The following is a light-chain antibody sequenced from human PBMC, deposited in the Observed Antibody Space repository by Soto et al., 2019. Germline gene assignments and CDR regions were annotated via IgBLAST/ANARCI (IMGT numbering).Light chain of an antibody. CDR2: GAS. CDR1: QSVNST. Sequence: EIVLTQSPGTLSLSPGERATLSCRASQSVNSTFLAWYQQKPGQAPRLLIFGASIRATGIPARFSGSGSGTEFTLTIGSLQSEDCALYYCQQYNNWPGTFGQGTKVDNK. V-gene: IGKV3-15*01. CDR3: QQYNNWPGT. J-gene: IGKJ1*01.